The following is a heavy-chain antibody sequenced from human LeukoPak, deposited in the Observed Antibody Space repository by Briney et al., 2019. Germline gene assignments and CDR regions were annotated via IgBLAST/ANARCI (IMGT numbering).Heavy chain of an antibody. CDR3: ARGPDTVTTATLDN. Sequence: PSETLSLTCTVSGGSISSSTYYWGWVRQPPGRGLDWIGSIFYIGSTQYTQYNPSLKSRVAISADTSKIQFSLKLRSVTAADTAVYYCARGPDTVTTATLDNWGQGTLVTVSS. V-gene: IGHV4-39*07. J-gene: IGHJ4*02. D-gene: IGHD4-17*01. CDR1: GGSISSSTYY. CDR2: IFYIGST.